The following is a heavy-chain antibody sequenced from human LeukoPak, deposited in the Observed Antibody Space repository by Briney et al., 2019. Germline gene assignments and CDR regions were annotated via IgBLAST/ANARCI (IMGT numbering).Heavy chain of an antibody. CDR1: GFTFSSYA. CDR3: AKDQGYYYGMDV. V-gene: IGHV3-23*01. Sequence: GGSLRLSCAASGFTFSSYATSWVRQAPGKGLEWVSAISGSGGSTYYADSVKGRFTISRDNSKNTLYLQMNSLRAEDTAVYYCAKDQGYYYGMDVWGQGTTVTVSS. CDR2: ISGSGGST. J-gene: IGHJ6*02.